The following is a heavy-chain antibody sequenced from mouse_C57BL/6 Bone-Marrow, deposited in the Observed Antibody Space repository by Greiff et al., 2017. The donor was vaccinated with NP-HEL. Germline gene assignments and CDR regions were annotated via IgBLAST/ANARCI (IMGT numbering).Heavy chain of an antibody. D-gene: IGHD1-1*01. J-gene: IGHJ2*01. CDR2: ISDGGSYT. CDR1: GFTFSSYA. CDR3: ARGRYGRDFDY. Sequence: EVMLVESGGGLVKPGGSLKLSCAASGFTFSSYAMSWVRQTPEKRLEWVATISDGGSYTYYPDNVKGRFTISRDNAKNNLYLQMSHLKSEDTAMYYCARGRYGRDFDYWGQGTTLTVSS. V-gene: IGHV5-4*03.